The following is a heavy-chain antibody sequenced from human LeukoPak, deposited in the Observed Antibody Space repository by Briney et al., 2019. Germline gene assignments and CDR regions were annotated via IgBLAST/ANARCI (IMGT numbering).Heavy chain of an antibody. D-gene: IGHD3-9*01. J-gene: IGHJ4*02. CDR2: IYTSGST. CDR1: GGSISSGSYY. V-gene: IGHV4-61*02. Sequence: SETLSLTCTVSGGSISSGSYYWSWIRQPAGKGLEWIGRIYTSGSTNYNPSLKSRVTISVDTSKNQFSLKLSSVTAADTAVYYCARVGPDILIDYWGQGTLVTVSS. CDR3: ARVGPDILIDY.